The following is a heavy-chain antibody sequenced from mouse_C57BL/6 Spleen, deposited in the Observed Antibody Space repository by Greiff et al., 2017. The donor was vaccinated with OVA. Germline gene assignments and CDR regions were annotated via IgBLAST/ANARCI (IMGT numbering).Heavy chain of an antibody. V-gene: IGHV1-22*01. J-gene: IGHJ3*01. CDR1: GYTFTDYN. CDR3: ARGTQATTLFAY. Sequence: EVQLQQSGPELVKPGASVKMSCKASGYTFTDYNMHWVKQSHGKSLEWIGYINPNNGGTSYNQKFKGKATLTVNKSSSTAYMELRSLTSEDSAVYYCARGTQATTLFAYWGQGTLVTVSA. D-gene: IGHD3-2*02. CDR2: INPNNGGT.